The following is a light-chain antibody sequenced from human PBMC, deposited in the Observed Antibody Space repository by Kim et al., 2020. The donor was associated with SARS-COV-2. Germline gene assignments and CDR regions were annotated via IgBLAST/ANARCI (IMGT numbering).Light chain of an antibody. Sequence: QSVLSQPPSASGNPGQRVTVSCSGSSSNIGSKTVSWYQGLPGTAPKLLIYNDIHRRSGVPDRFSGSKSGTSASLAISGLQSEDEADYYCAAWDVDLNGIVFGTGTKVTVL. CDR2: NDI. CDR1: SSNIGSKT. CDR3: AAWDVDLNGIV. J-gene: IGLJ1*01. V-gene: IGLV1-44*01.